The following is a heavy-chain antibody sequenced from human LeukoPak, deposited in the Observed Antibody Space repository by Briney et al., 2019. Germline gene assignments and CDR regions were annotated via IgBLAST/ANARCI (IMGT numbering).Heavy chain of an antibody. CDR1: GFNFRNSW. CDR2: IKQDGTKT. Sequence: GGSLRLSCVASGFNFRNSWMTWVRQAPGKGLEWVANIKQDGTKTYYADSVKGRFTISRDNAKNSLYLQMNSLRVEDTAVYYCATAEYTVALDYLGQGALITVSS. V-gene: IGHV3-7*01. D-gene: IGHD5-12*01. J-gene: IGHJ4*02. CDR3: ATAEYTVALDY.